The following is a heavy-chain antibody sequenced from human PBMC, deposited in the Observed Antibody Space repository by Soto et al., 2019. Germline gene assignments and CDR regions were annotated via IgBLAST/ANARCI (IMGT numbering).Heavy chain of an antibody. J-gene: IGHJ4*02. CDR1: GFTFSSYG. V-gene: IGHV3-33*01. CDR2: IWYDGSNK. Sequence: QVQLVESGGGVVQPGRSLRLSCAASGFTFSSYGMHWVRQAPGKGLEWVAVIWYDGSNKYYADSVKGRFTISRDNSKNTLYLRMNSLRAEVTAVYYCARGRYCSGGSCYGVYFDYWGQGTLVTVSS. D-gene: IGHD2-15*01. CDR3: ARGRYCSGGSCYGVYFDY.